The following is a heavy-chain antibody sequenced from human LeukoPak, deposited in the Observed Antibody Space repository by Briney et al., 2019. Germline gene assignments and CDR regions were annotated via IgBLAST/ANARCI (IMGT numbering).Heavy chain of an antibody. V-gene: IGHV3-33*01. CDR2: RWLDGGNQ. CDR1: GFTFNSYG. J-gene: IGHJ3*02. CDR3: AREIRRGYSFGYDAFDI. D-gene: IGHD5-18*01. Sequence: GGSLRLSCAASGFTFNSYGMHWVRQAPGKGLEWVAVRWLDGGNQYYADYVKGRLTIYRENSENTLYLQMNSLRAEDTAVYYCAREIRRGYSFGYDAFDIWGQGTMVTVSS.